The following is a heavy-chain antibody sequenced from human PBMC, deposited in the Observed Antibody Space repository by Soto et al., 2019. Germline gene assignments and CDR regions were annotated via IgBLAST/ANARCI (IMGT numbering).Heavy chain of an antibody. J-gene: IGHJ4*02. CDR1: GYSFTSYW. V-gene: IGHV5-10-1*01. Sequence: PXXSLKISCKGSGYSFTSYWISXVRQMPGKGLEWMGRIDPSDSYTNYSPSFQGHVTISADKSISTAYLQWSSLKASDTAMYYCARHGCSGGSCYPYFDYWGQGTLVTVSS. D-gene: IGHD2-15*01. CDR2: IDPSDSYT. CDR3: ARHGCSGGSCYPYFDY.